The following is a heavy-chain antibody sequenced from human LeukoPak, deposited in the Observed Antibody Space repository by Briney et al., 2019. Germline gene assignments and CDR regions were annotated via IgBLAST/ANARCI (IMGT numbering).Heavy chain of an antibody. CDR3: AAEVSYYDILTGYGDI. D-gene: IGHD3-9*01. V-gene: IGHV1-8*01. Sequence: ASVKVSCKASGYSFTSHDINWVRQATGQGLEWMGWINPNSGNTGYAQNFQGRVTITRNTSISTAYMELSSLRPEDTAVYYCAAEVSYYDILTGYGDIWGQGTMVTVSS. CDR1: GYSFTSHD. J-gene: IGHJ3*02. CDR2: INPNSGNT.